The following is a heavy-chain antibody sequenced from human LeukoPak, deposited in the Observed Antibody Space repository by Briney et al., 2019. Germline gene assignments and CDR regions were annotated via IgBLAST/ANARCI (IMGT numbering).Heavy chain of an antibody. Sequence: SQTLSLTCTVSGGSISSGDYYWSWIRQHPGKGLEWIGYIYYSGSTYYNPSLKSRVTISVDTSKNQFSLKLSSVTAADTAVYYCARSTRQRNYDYVWGSYRSYFDYWGQGTLVTVSS. CDR1: GGSISSGDYY. CDR2: IYYSGST. D-gene: IGHD3-16*02. V-gene: IGHV4-31*03. CDR3: ARSTRQRNYDYVWGSYRSYFDY. J-gene: IGHJ4*02.